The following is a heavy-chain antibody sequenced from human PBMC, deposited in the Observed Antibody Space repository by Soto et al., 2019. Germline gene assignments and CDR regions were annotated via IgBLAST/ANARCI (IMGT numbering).Heavy chain of an antibody. CDR2: ISYDGRNK. CDR1: GFTFSNFG. D-gene: IGHD2-15*01. CDR3: ARVLGWPPIVIDY. V-gene: IGHV3-30*03. J-gene: IGHJ4*02. Sequence: QVQLVESGGGVVQPGRSLRLSCAASGFTFSNFGMHWVRQAPGKGLEWVAVISYDGRNKYYADSVKGRFTISRDNSKNTLYLQMNSLRAEDTAVYYCARVLGWPPIVIDYWGQGTLVTVSS.